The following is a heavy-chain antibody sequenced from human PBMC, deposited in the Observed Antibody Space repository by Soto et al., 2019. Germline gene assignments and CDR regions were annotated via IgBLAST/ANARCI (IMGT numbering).Heavy chain of an antibody. CDR3: ARDRYSSSSTPNWFDP. D-gene: IGHD6-6*01. V-gene: IGHV1-18*01. CDR2: ISAYNGNT. Sequence: ASVNVSCKASGYTFTSYGISWVRQAPGQGLEWMGWISAYNGNTNYAQKLQGRVTMTTDTSTSTAYMELRSLRSDDTALYYCARDRYSSSSTPNWFDPWGQGTLVTVSS. CDR1: GYTFTSYG. J-gene: IGHJ5*02.